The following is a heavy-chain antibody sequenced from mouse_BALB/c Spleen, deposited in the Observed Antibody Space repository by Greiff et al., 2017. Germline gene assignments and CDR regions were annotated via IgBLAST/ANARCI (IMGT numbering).Heavy chain of an antibody. D-gene: IGHD2-4*01. CDR3: SIYYDYDFDY. Sequence: SGAELARPGASVMLSCKASGYTFTSYWMQWVKQRPGQGLEWIGAIYPGDGDTRYTQKFKGKATLTADKSSSTAYMQLSSLASEDSAVYYCSIYYDYDFDYWGQGTTLTVSS. CDR1: GYTFTSYW. V-gene: IGHV1-87*01. CDR2: IYPGDGDT. J-gene: IGHJ2*01.